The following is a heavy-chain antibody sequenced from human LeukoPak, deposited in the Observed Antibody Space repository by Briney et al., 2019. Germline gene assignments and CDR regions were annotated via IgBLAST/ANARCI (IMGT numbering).Heavy chain of an antibody. Sequence: GGSLRLSCAASGFTFSGSAMHWVRQASGKGLEWVGRIRSKVNNYATAYAASVKGRFTISRDDSKNTAYLQMNSLKTEDTAVYYCTSPDYGGNSGTDYWGQGTLVNVFS. CDR2: IRSKVNNYAT. CDR1: GFTFSGSA. D-gene: IGHD4-23*01. CDR3: TSPDYGGNSGTDY. J-gene: IGHJ4*02. V-gene: IGHV3-73*01.